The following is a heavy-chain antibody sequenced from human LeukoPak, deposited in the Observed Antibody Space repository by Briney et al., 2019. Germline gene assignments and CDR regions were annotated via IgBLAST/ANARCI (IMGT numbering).Heavy chain of an antibody. CDR2: MNPNRGNT. V-gene: IGHV1-8*01. D-gene: IGHD3-10*01. CDR3: ARALSEGPLWFGELLHSEWFDP. Sequence: GASVKVSCKASGYTFTSYDINWVRQATGQGLEWMGWMNPNRGNTGYAQKFQGRVTMTRNTSISTAYMELSSLRSEDTAVYYCARALSEGPLWFGELLHSEWFDPWGQGTLVTVSS. CDR1: GYTFTSYD. J-gene: IGHJ5*02.